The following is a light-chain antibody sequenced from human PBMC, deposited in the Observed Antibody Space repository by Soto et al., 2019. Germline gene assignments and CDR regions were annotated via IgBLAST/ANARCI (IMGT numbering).Light chain of an antibody. CDR2: QAF. Sequence: DIQMTQSPSTLSASVGDRVTITCRASQSISSWLAWYQQKPGKAPNLLIYQAFSLQSGVPSRFSGSGSGTEFTLTINSLQPDDFATYYCQQYNNYPYTFGQGTKLEIK. J-gene: IGKJ2*01. CDR1: QSISSW. CDR3: QQYNNYPYT. V-gene: IGKV1-5*03.